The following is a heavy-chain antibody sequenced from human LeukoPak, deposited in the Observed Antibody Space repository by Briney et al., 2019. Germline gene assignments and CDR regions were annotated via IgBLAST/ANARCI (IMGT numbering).Heavy chain of an antibody. D-gene: IGHD6-6*01. CDR2: IKSKIDGGTI. V-gene: IGHV3-15*01. J-gene: IGHJ4*02. CDR1: GFTFSNAW. CDR3: TVQLSQ. Sequence: GGSLRLSCAASGFTFSNAWMSWVRQAPGKGLEWVGRIKSKIDGGTIEYAAPVKGRFTMSRDDSKNTLDLQMNSLKTEDTAVYYCTVQLSQWGQGTLVTVSS.